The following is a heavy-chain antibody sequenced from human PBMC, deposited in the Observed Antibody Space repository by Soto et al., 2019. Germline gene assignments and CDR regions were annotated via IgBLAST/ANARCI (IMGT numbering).Heavy chain of an antibody. Sequence: TLSLTFTVSGGSISSGDYYWSWIRQHPGKGLEWIAYMSYSGTTYYNPSLKTRVIISLDTSTNQFSLKLSSVTAADTAVYFCARYCSGGTCQYAFDIWGQGTMVTVSS. V-gene: IGHV4-31*03. D-gene: IGHD2-15*01. CDR3: ARYCSGGTCQYAFDI. CDR2: MSYSGTT. J-gene: IGHJ3*02. CDR1: GGSISSGDYY.